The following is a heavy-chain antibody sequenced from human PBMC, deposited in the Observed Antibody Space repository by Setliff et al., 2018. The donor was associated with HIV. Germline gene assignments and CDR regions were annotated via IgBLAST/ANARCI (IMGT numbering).Heavy chain of an antibody. CDR1: GFTFSTYW. D-gene: IGHD7-27*01. Sequence: GGSLRLSCAASGFTFSTYWMSWVRQAPGKGLEWVANIKQDGSEKFYVDSVKGRFTISRDNAKNSLYLQMNSLRGDDTAVYYCATIPWGLFDYWGQGKLVTVSS. CDR2: IKQDGSEK. J-gene: IGHJ4*02. CDR3: ATIPWGLFDY. V-gene: IGHV3-7*01.